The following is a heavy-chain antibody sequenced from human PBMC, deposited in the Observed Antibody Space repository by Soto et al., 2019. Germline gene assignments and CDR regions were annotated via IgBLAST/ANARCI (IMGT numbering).Heavy chain of an antibody. CDR3: AKLEGLRWLQLLADASDPAMDV. J-gene: IGHJ6*02. V-gene: IGHV3-30*18. CDR1: GFTFSSYG. CDR2: ISYDGSNK. D-gene: IGHD5-12*01. Sequence: GGSLRLSCAASGFTFSSYGMHWVRQAPGKGLEWVAVISYDGSNKYYADSVKGRFTISRDNSKNTLYLQMNSLRAEDTAVYYCAKLEGLRWLQLLADASDPAMDVWGQGTTVTVSS.